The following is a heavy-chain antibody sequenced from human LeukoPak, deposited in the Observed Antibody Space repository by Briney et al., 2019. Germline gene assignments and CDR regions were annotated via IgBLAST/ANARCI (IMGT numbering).Heavy chain of an antibody. CDR1: GFTFSTYS. D-gene: IGHD6-6*01. Sequence: GGTLRLSCAASGFTFSTYSMNWVRQAPAKGLVWVLSISSSSNYIYYADSVKGRFTISRDNAKNSLYLQMNSLRAEDTAVYYCAGGSSSDFDYWGQGTLVTVSS. J-gene: IGHJ4*02. CDR3: AGGSSSDFDY. CDR2: ISSSSNYI. V-gene: IGHV3-21*01.